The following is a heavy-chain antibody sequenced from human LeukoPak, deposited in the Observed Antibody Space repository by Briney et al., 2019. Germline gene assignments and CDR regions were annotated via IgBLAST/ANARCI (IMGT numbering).Heavy chain of an antibody. V-gene: IGHV4-59*01. CDR3: ARGATMVRGVSMTDDY. CDR1: GGSISSYY. Sequence: PSETLSLTCTVSGGSISSYYWSWIRQPPGKGLEWIGYIYYSGSTNCNPSLKSRVTISVDTSKNQFSLKLSSVTAADTAVYYCARGATMVRGVSMTDDYWGQGTLVTVSS. CDR2: IYYSGST. D-gene: IGHD3-10*01. J-gene: IGHJ4*02.